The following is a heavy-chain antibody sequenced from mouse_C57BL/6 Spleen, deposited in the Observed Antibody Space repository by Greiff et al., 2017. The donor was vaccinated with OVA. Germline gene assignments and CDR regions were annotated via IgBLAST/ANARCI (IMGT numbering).Heavy chain of an antibody. CDR2: INPGSGGT. D-gene: IGHD1-1*01. Sequence: QVQLQQSGAELVRPGTSVKVSCKASGYAFTNYLIEWVKQRPGQGLEWIGVINPGSGGTNYNEKFKGKATLTADKSSSTAYMQLSSLTSEDAAVYFCARAGYGSSRGVGAMDYWGQGTSVTVSS. CDR1: GYAFTNYL. CDR3: ARAGYGSSRGVGAMDY. V-gene: IGHV1-54*01. J-gene: IGHJ4*01.